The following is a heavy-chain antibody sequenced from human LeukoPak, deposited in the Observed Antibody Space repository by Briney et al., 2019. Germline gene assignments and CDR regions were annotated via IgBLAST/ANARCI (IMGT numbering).Heavy chain of an antibody. V-gene: IGHV4-4*07. J-gene: IGHJ4*02. CDR3: ARSGSYYDFAY. CDR2: IYTTGST. Sequence: SETLSLTCTVSGVSISSYYWSWIRQPPGKGLEWIWRIYTTGSTIYNPSLKSRVIMSIDTSKNHFSLKLSSVPAADTAVYYCARSGSYYDFAYWGQGTLVTVSS. CDR1: GVSISSYY. D-gene: IGHD1-26*01.